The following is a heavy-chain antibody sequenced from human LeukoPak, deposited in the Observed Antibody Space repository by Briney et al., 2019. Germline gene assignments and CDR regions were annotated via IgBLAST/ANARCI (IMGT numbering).Heavy chain of an antibody. CDR2: IYYSGST. CDR3: ARVEGGGDWVDY. Sequence: TLSLTCTVSGGSISSGGYYWSWIRQHPRKGLEWIGYIYYSGSTYYNPSLKSRVTISVDTSKNQFSLKLSSVTAADTAVYYCARVEGGGDWVDYWGQGTLVTVSS. D-gene: IGHD2-21*02. J-gene: IGHJ4*02. CDR1: GGSISSGGYY. V-gene: IGHV4-31*03.